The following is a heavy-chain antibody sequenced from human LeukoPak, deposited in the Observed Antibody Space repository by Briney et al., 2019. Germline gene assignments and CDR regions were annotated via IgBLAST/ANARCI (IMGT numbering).Heavy chain of an antibody. CDR2: ISYDGSNK. CDR3: ANSRSPVPAAIYLSDSMDV. J-gene: IGHJ6*02. Sequence: GRSLRLSCAASGLTFSSYGMHWVRQAPGKGLEWVAVISYDGSNKYYADSVKGRFTISRDNSKNTLYLQMNSLRAEDTAVYYCANSRSPVPAAIYLSDSMDVWGQGTTVTVSS. D-gene: IGHD2-2*02. V-gene: IGHV3-30*18. CDR1: GLTFSSYG.